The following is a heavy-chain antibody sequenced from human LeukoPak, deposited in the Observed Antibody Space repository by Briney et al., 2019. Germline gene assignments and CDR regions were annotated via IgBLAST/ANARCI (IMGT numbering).Heavy chain of an antibody. CDR1: GGSISSYY. CDR3: ARVTTTMVRGVVLESFDY. V-gene: IGHV4-59*01. J-gene: IGHJ4*02. CDR2: IYYSGST. Sequence: PSETLSLTCTVSGGSISSYYWSWIRQPPGTGLEWIGYIYYSGSTNYNPSLKSRVTISVDTSKNQFSLKLSSVTAADTAVYYCARVTTTMVRGVVLESFDYWGQGTLVTVSS. D-gene: IGHD3-10*01.